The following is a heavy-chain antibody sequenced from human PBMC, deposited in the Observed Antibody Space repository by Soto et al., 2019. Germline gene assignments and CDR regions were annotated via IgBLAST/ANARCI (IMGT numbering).Heavy chain of an antibody. V-gene: IGHV5-51*01. CDR1: GYIFIDYW. J-gene: IGHJ4*02. D-gene: IGHD2-15*01. CDR3: ARHPLPGYSIHFNS. Sequence: PGESLKISCKASGYIFIDYWIGWVRQMPGKGLEWMGIVYPRDSDTRYSPSFQGQVTISADRSTGTAFLQWRSLKASDTALYYCARHPLPGYSIHFNSWGQGTLVTVSS. CDR2: VYPRDSDT.